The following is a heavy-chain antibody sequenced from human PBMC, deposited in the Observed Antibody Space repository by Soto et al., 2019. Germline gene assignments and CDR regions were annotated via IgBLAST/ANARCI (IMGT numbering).Heavy chain of an antibody. CDR3: ATYRVSSAGWYFDY. CDR2: FDPEDGET. D-gene: IGHD6-19*01. J-gene: IGHJ4*02. CDR1: VYSLTELS. V-gene: IGHV1-24*01. Sequence: VKVYCKVSVYSLTELSMHWVRQAPGKGLEWMGGFDPEDGETIYAQKFQGRVTMTEDTSTDTAYMELSSLRSEDTAVYYCATYRVSSAGWYFDYWGQGTLVTVSS.